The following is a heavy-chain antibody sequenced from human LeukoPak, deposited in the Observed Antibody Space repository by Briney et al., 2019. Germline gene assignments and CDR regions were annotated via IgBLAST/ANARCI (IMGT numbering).Heavy chain of an antibody. CDR1: GFTVSSNY. Sequence: PGGSLRLSCAASGFTVSSNYMSWVRQAPGKGLEWVSAISGSGGSTYYADSVKGRFTISRDNSKNTLYLQMNSLRAEDTAVYYCAKDYYSSRPASFDYWGQGTLVTVSS. J-gene: IGHJ4*02. CDR3: AKDYYSSRPASFDY. D-gene: IGHD6-13*01. V-gene: IGHV3-23*01. CDR2: ISGSGGST.